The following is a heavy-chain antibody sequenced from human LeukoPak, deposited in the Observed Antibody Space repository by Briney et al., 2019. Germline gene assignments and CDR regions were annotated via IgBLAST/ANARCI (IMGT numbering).Heavy chain of an antibody. V-gene: IGHV1-46*01. Sequence: GASVKVSCKASGYTFTSYYMHWVRQAAGQGLEWMGIINPSGGSTSYAQKFQGRVTMTRDTSTSTVYMELSSLRSEDTAVYYCARVPRYYYDSSGYYFDYWGQGTLVTVSS. J-gene: IGHJ4*02. D-gene: IGHD3-22*01. CDR3: ARVPRYYYDSSGYYFDY. CDR1: GYTFTSYY. CDR2: INPSGGST.